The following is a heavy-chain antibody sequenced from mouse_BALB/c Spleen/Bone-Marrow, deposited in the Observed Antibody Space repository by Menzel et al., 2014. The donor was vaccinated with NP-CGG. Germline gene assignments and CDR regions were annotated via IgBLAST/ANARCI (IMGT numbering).Heavy chain of an antibody. Sequence: VQLQESGAELVRPGASVKLSCKASGYTFTSYWINWVKQRPGQGLEWIGNIYPSDSYTNYNQMFKDKATLTVDKSSSTAYMQLSSPTSEDSAVYYCTKSYSSSYEYYFDYWGQGTTLTVSS. CDR1: GYTFTSYW. CDR2: IYPSDSYT. J-gene: IGHJ2*01. V-gene: IGHV1-69*02. D-gene: IGHD1-1*01. CDR3: TKSYSSSYEYYFDY.